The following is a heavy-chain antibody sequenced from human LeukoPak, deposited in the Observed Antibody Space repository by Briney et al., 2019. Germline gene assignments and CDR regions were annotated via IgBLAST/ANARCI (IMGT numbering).Heavy chain of an antibody. J-gene: IGHJ4*02. CDR3: ARGSSHYIHDHLRY. Sequence: GASVKVSCKASGGTFSSYAISWVRQAPGQGLEWMGGIIPIFGTANYAQKFQGRVTITADESTSTAYMELSSLRSEDTAVYYCARGSSHYIHDHLRYWGQGTLVTVSS. CDR2: IIPIFGTA. V-gene: IGHV1-69*13. D-gene: IGHD1-1*01. CDR1: GGTFSSYA.